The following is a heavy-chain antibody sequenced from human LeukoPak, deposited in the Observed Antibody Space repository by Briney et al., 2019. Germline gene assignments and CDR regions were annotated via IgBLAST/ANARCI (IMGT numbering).Heavy chain of an antibody. CDR2: IYTRGST. Sequence: SETLSLTCTVSGGSISSGSYYWSWIRQPAGKGLEWIGRIYTRGSTNYNPSLKSRVIISVDTSKNQFSLKLSSVTAADTAVYYCARRRKITMVRGVITLFDPWGQGTLVTVSS. D-gene: IGHD3-10*01. J-gene: IGHJ5*02. V-gene: IGHV4-61*02. CDR3: ARRRKITMVRGVITLFDP. CDR1: GGSISSGSYY.